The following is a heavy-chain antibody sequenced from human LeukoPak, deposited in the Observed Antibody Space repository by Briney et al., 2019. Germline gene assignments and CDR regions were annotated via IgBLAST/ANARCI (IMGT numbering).Heavy chain of an antibody. D-gene: IGHD1-26*01. CDR1: GGSISSHY. J-gene: IGHJ4*02. Sequence: SETLSLTCTVSGGSISSHYWSWIRQPPGKGLEWIGYIYYSGSTNYNPSLKSRVTISVDTSKNQFSLKLSSVTAADTAVYYCAGVKYSGSYSHFDYWGQGTQVTVSS. V-gene: IGHV4-59*11. CDR2: IYYSGST. CDR3: AGVKYSGSYSHFDY.